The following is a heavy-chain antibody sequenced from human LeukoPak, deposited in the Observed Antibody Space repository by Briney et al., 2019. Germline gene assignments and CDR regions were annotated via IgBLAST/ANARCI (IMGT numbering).Heavy chain of an antibody. CDR2: IKQDGSEK. CDR3: AGLRRAYYYYMDV. Sequence: GGSLRLSCAASGFTFSSYWMSWVRQAPGKGLEWVANIKQDGSEKYYVDSVKGRFTISRDNANNLLFLQMSSLRAEDTAVYFCAGLRRAYYYYMDVWGKGTTVTVSS. CDR1: GFTFSSYW. V-gene: IGHV3-7*01. J-gene: IGHJ6*03.